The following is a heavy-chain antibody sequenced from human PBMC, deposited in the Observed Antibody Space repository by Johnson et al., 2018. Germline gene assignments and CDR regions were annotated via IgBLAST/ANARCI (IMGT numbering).Heavy chain of an antibody. V-gene: IGHV3-30*03. CDR2: ISYDGRNK. CDR3: ARDYGRYCSGGSCPQNFQH. J-gene: IGHJ1*01. Sequence: QVQLVESGGGVVQPGRSLRLSCAASGFTFSSYGMHWVRQAPGKGLEWVAVISYDGRNKYYADSVKGRFTISRDNSKNTLYLQMNSLRAEDTAVYFCARDYGRYCSGGSCPQNFQHWGQGTLVTVSS. CDR1: GFTFSSYG. D-gene: IGHD2-15*01.